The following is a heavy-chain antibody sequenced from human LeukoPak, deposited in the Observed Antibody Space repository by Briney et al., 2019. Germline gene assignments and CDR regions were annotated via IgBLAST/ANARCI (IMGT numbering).Heavy chain of an antibody. Sequence: GGPLEISCKGSGYSFTSYWIGWVRQMPGKGLEWMGIIYPGDSDTRYSPSFQGQVTISADKSISTAYLQWSSLKASDTAMYYCARHSSDCSSTSCYINWFDPWGQGTLVTVSS. CDR1: GYSFTSYW. V-gene: IGHV5-51*01. CDR2: IYPGDSDT. J-gene: IGHJ5*02. CDR3: ARHSSDCSSTSCYINWFDP. D-gene: IGHD2-2*02.